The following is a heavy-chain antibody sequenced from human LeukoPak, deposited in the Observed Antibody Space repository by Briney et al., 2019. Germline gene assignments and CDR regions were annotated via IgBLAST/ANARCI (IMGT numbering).Heavy chain of an antibody. CDR2: ISYDGSNK. CDR3: ARDLSGSYVDPDYYYYGMDV. Sequence: GGSLRLSCAASGFNFSSDAMHWVRQAPGKGLEWVAVISYDGSNKYYADSVKGRFTISRDNSKNTLYLQMNSLRAEDTAVYYCARDLSGSYVDPDYYYYGMDVWGQGTTVTVSS. J-gene: IGHJ6*02. D-gene: IGHD2-15*01. V-gene: IGHV3-30-3*01. CDR1: GFNFSSDA.